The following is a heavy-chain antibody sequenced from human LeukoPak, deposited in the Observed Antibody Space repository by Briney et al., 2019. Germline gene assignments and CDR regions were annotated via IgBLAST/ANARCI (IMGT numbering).Heavy chain of an antibody. J-gene: IGHJ4*02. D-gene: IGHD7-27*01. Sequence: PSETLSLTCTVSGSSISSHSWGWIRQPPGKGLEWIGYDSNNGNINYNPALKSRVTISVDTSKRQISLNLRSVTAADTAVYHCARDNWGSLDYWGQGTLVTVSS. CDR2: DSNNGNI. V-gene: IGHV4-59*11. CDR3: ARDNWGSLDY. CDR1: GSSISSHS.